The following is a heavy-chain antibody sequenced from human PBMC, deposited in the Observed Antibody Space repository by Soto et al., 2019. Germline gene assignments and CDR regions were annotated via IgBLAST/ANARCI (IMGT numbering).Heavy chain of an antibody. CDR1: GGTFSSYA. CDR2: IIPIFGTA. D-gene: IGHD3-22*01. CDR3: ARDPGTYYYDSSGYYDY. J-gene: IGHJ4*02. Sequence: QVQLVQSGAEVKKPGSSVKVSCKASGGTFSSYAISWVRQAPGQGLEWMGGIIPIFGTANYAQKFQGRVTITADESTSTAYMELSSLRSEDTAVYYCARDPGTYYYDSSGYYDYWGQGTLVTVSS. V-gene: IGHV1-69*12.